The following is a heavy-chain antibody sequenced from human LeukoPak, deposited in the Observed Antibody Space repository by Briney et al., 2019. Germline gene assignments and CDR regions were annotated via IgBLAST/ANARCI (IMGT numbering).Heavy chain of an antibody. CDR1: GFTFSNYA. D-gene: IGHD3-9*01. CDR2: ITGGGSGI. V-gene: IGHV3-23*01. CDR3: AKWGDYDVLTGYYVSDY. Sequence: GASLRLSCAASGFTFSNYAMSWVRQAPGKGLEWVSAITGGGSGIYFADSMKSRFTISRDNSKNTLYLQINSLRAEDTAVYYCAKWGDYDVLTGYYVSDYWGQGTLVTVSS. J-gene: IGHJ4*02.